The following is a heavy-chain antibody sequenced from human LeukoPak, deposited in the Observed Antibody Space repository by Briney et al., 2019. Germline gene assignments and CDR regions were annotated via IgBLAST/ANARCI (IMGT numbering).Heavy chain of an antibody. CDR3: AAFLLEQINVFDI. Sequence: SETLSLTCTVSGGSISSYYWSWIRGPAGKALEWIGHIYTSGTTNYNPSLTSRVTMSVDTSKNQFSLKLSSVTAADTAVYYCAAFLLEQINVFDIWGQGTMVTVSS. CDR1: GGSISSYY. J-gene: IGHJ3*02. D-gene: IGHD1/OR15-1a*01. CDR2: IYTSGTT. V-gene: IGHV4-4*07.